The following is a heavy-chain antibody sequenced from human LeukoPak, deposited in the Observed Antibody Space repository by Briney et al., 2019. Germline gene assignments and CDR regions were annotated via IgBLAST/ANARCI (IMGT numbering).Heavy chain of an antibody. CDR3: ARGPPYGSGSYPGFDY. J-gene: IGHJ4*02. V-gene: IGHV3-30-3*01. CDR1: GFTFNSYP. CDR2: ISYDGSNK. Sequence: GGSLRLSCAASGFTFNSYPVHWVRQAPGKGLEWVAVISYDGSNKYYADSVKGRFTISRDSSKNTLYLQMNSLRAEDTAVYYCARGPPYGSGSYPGFDYWGQGTLVTVSS. D-gene: IGHD3-10*01.